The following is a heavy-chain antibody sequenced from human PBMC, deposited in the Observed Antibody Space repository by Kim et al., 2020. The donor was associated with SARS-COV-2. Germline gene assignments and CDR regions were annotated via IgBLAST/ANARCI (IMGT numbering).Heavy chain of an antibody. Sequence: GGSLRLSCAASGFTFSSYGMHWVRQAPGKGLEWVAVISYDGSNKYYADSVKGRFTISRDNSKNTLYLQMNSLRAEDTAVYYCAKGPEGGHSSGWYDYYYGMDVWGQGTTVTVSS. V-gene: IGHV3-30*18. D-gene: IGHD6-19*01. CDR1: GFTFSSYG. J-gene: IGHJ6*02. CDR3: AKGPEGGHSSGWYDYYYGMDV. CDR2: ISYDGSNK.